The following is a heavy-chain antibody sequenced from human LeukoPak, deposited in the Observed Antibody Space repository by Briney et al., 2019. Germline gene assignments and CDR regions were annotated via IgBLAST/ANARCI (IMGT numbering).Heavy chain of an antibody. Sequence: GGSLRLSCAASGFTLSSNYMSWVRQAPGKGLEWVSVIYSGGSTYYADSVKGRFTISRDNSKNTLYLQMNSLRAEDTAVYYCARVTYRASQPDYWGQGTLVTVSS. D-gene: IGHD2-21*01. CDR1: GFTLSSNY. CDR2: IYSGGST. CDR3: ARVTYRASQPDY. V-gene: IGHV3-53*05. J-gene: IGHJ4*02.